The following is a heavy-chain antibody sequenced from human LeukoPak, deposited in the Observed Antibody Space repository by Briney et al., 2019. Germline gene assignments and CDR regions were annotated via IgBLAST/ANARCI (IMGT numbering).Heavy chain of an antibody. Sequence: GGSLRLSCAASGFTFSSYEMNWVRQAPGKGLEWVAVISYDGSNKYYADSVKGRFTISRDNSKNTLYLQMNSLRAEDTAVYYCAIGPYGSGIYWGQGTLVTVSS. CDR1: GFTFSSYE. D-gene: IGHD3-10*01. CDR3: AIGPYGSGIY. V-gene: IGHV3-30*03. CDR2: ISYDGSNK. J-gene: IGHJ4*02.